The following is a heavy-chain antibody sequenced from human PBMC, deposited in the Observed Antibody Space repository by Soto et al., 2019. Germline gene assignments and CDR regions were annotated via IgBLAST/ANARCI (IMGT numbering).Heavy chain of an antibody. Sequence: SETLSLTCAVYGGSFSGYYWSWIRQPPGKGLEWIGEINHSGSTNYNPSLKSRVTISVDTSKNQFSLKLSSVTAADTAVYYCASIVATRKSDYWGQGTLVTVSS. CDR1: GGSFSGYY. CDR2: INHSGST. J-gene: IGHJ4*02. V-gene: IGHV4-34*01. CDR3: ASIVATRKSDY. D-gene: IGHD5-12*01.